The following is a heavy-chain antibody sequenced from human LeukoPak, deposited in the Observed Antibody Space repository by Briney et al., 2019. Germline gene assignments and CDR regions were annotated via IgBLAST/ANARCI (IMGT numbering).Heavy chain of an antibody. V-gene: IGHV4-4*07. CDR3: AREEVSQRYNWFDP. CDR1: GGSISSYY. Sequence: PSETLSLTCTVSGGSISSYYWSWIRQPAGKGLEWIGRIYTSGSTNYNPFLKSRVTMSVDTSKNQFSLKLSSVTAADTAVYYCAREEVSQRYNWFDPWGQGTLVTVSS. J-gene: IGHJ5*02. CDR2: IYTSGST. D-gene: IGHD5-24*01.